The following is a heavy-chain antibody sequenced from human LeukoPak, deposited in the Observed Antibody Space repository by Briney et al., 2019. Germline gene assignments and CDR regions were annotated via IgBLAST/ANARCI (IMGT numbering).Heavy chain of an antibody. V-gene: IGHV3-21*01. Sequence: GGSLRLSCAASGFAFSSYSMNWVRQAPGKGLEWVSSISSSSSYIYYADSVKGRFTISRDNAKKSLYLQMNSLRAEDTAVYYCAREGSPMVRGVINRYFDYWGQGTLVTVSS. D-gene: IGHD3-10*01. CDR2: ISSSSSYI. CDR1: GFAFSSYS. CDR3: AREGSPMVRGVINRYFDY. J-gene: IGHJ4*02.